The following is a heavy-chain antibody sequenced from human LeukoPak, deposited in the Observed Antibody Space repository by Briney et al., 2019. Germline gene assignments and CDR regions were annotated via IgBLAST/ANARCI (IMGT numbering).Heavy chain of an antibody. D-gene: IGHD4-11*01. J-gene: IGHJ4*02. CDR3: SVAIYSNYKN. Sequence: MPGGSLRLSCAASGFTFSNAWMSWVRQAPGKGLEWVGRIKSKTEGGTTDYAAPVKGRFTISRDDSKNILYLQMSGLITEDTAVYYCSVAIYSNYKNWGQGTLVTVSS. CDR2: IKSKTEGGTT. CDR1: GFTFSNAW. V-gene: IGHV3-15*01.